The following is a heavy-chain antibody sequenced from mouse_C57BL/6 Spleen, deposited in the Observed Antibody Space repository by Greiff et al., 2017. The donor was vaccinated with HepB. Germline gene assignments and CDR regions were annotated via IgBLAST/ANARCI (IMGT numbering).Heavy chain of an antibody. CDR3: ARDGSSYKYFDV. CDR1: GYTFTSYW. D-gene: IGHD1-1*01. CDR2: IYPGSGST. Sequence: VKLQESGAELVKPGASVKMSCKASGYTFTSYWITWVKQRPGQGLEWIGDIYPGSGSTNYNEKFKSKATLTVDTSSSTAYMQLSSLTSEDSAVYYCARDGSSYKYFDVWGTGTTVTVSS. J-gene: IGHJ1*03. V-gene: IGHV1-55*01.